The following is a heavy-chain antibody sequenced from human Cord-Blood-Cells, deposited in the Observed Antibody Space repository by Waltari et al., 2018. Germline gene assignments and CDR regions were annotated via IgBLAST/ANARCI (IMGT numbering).Heavy chain of an antibody. CDR1: GGSFSGYY. V-gene: IGHV4-34*01. D-gene: IGHD3-10*01. CDR3: AQLKNSGSYYNYFDY. CDR2: INHSGST. J-gene: IGHJ4*02. Sequence: QVQLQQWGAGLLKPSETLSLTCAVYGGSFSGYYWSWIRQPPGKGLEWIGEINHSGSTNYNPALKGRVTISVDTSKIQCSLKLSSVTAADTAVYYCAQLKNSGSYYNYFDYWGQGTLVTVSS.